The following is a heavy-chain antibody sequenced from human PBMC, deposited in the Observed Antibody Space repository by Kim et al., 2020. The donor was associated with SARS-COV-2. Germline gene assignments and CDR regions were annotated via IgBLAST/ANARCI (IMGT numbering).Heavy chain of an antibody. D-gene: IGHD2-15*01. Sequence: LKSRVTISVDTSKSPFSLKLSSVTAADTAVYYCARGGHCSGGTCYSTFDYWGQGTLVTVSS. CDR3: ARGGHCSGGTCYSTFDY. J-gene: IGHJ4*02. V-gene: IGHV4-39*07.